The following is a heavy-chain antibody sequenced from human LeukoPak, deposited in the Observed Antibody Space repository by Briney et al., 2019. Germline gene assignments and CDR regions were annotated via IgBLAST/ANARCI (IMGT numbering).Heavy chain of an antibody. J-gene: IGHJ4*02. V-gene: IGHV4-59*01. CDR2: IYYSGST. D-gene: IGHD3-10*01. Sequence: SETLSLTCTVSGGPISSYYWSWIRQPPGKGLEWIGYIYYSGSTNYNPSLKSRVTISVDTSKNQFSLKLSSVTAADTAVYYCARDLRYGYLDYWGQGTLVTVSS. CDR1: GGPISSYY. CDR3: ARDLRYGYLDY.